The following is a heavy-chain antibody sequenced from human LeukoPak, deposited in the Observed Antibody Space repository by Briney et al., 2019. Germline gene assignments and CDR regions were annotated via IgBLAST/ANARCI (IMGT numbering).Heavy chain of an antibody. CDR1: GFTFSAYS. D-gene: IGHD2-2*01. Sequence: GGSLRLSCAASGFTFSAYSMNWVRQAPGKGLEWVSFISSSSSYIYYADSVKGRFTIPRENAKNSLYLQMNSLRADDTAVYYCARGGCSSTTCPPEYWGQGTLVTVSS. CDR2: ISSSSSYI. CDR3: ARGGCSSTTCPPEY. V-gene: IGHV3-21*06. J-gene: IGHJ4*02.